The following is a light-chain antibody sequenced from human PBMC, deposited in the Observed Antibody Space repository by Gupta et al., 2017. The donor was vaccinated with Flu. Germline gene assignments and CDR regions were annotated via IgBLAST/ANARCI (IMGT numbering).Light chain of an antibody. Sequence: EIVMTQSPATLSVSPGDRATLSCRASQNVNSNLAWYQQKPGQATRLLIYGASNRATSIPARFSGSGSGTDFTPTIISLQSEDFAVYYCQQYDSWPPATFGQGTKVEIK. CDR1: QNVNSN. J-gene: IGKJ1*01. CDR2: GAS. V-gene: IGKV3-15*01. CDR3: QQYDSWPPAT.